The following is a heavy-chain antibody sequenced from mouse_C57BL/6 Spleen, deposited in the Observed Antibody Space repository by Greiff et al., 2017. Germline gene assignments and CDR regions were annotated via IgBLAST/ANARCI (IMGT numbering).Heavy chain of an antibody. CDR3: AREGIREGDYAMDD. J-gene: IGHJ4*01. V-gene: IGHV1-72*01. CDR2: IDPNSGGT. D-gene: IGHD2-12*01. Sequence: QVQLQQPGAELMKPGASVKLSCRASGYTFTSSWMHWVKQRPGRGLEWIGRIDPNSGGTKYNEKFQSKATLTVDTPSSTAYMQLSSLTSEDSAVYYCAREGIREGDYAMDDWGQGTSVTVSS. CDR1: GYTFTSSW.